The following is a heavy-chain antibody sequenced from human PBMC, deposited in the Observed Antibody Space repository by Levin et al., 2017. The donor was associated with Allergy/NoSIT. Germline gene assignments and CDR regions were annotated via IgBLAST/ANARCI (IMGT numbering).Heavy chain of an antibody. CDR2: IYYSGTT. D-gene: IGHD4-17*01. Sequence: PGGSLRLSCSVSNSISNSTYYWGWVRQSPGKGLEWIGSIYYSGTTYYNPSLKSRVTISVDMSKNQFSLKLTSVTAADRAVYYCARHKGWLSVTTYFDYWGQGILVTVSS. V-gene: IGHV4-39*01. CDR1: NSISNSTYY. J-gene: IGHJ4*02. CDR3: ARHKGWLSVTTYFDY.